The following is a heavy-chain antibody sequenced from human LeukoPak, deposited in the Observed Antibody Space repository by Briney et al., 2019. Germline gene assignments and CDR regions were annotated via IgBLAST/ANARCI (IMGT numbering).Heavy chain of an antibody. V-gene: IGHV1-18*01. D-gene: IGHD3-3*01. CDR2: ISAYNGNT. Sequence: GASVKVSCKASGYTFTSYGISWVRQAPGQGLEWMGWISAYNGNTNYAQKLQGRVTMTTDTSTSTAYMELRSLRSDDTAVYYCARTQKVLRFLEWLLAYWGQGTLVTVSS. CDR3: ARTQKVLRFLEWLLAY. J-gene: IGHJ4*02. CDR1: GYTFTSYG.